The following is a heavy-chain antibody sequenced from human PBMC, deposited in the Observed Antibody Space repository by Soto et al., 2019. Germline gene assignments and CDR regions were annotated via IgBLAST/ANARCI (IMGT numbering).Heavy chain of an antibody. D-gene: IGHD1-7*01. CDR2: ISASGDNT. CDR3: VKLRLELLYLDS. V-gene: IGHV3-23*01. J-gene: IGHJ4*02. Sequence: LRLSCAASGFTFNRYGMSWVRQAPGKGLEWVSAISASGDNTYYADSVKGRFTISRDSSNNTLYLQMNSLRADDTALYYCVKLRLELLYLDSWGLGALVTVSS. CDR1: GFTFNRYG.